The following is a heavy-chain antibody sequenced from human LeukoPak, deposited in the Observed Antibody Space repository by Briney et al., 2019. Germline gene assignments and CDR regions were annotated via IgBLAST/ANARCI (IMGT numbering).Heavy chain of an antibody. CDR1: GFTFSSYW. D-gene: IGHD5-12*01. V-gene: IGHV3-7*01. CDR3: ARDWSSGYDPPYYYYGMDV. CDR2: IKQDGSEK. Sequence: GGSLRLSCAASGFTFSSYWMSWVRQAPGKGLEWVANIKQDGSEKYYADSVRGRFTISRDNAKNSLYLQMNSLRAEDTAVYYCARDWSSGYDPPYYYYGMDVWGQGTTVTVSS. J-gene: IGHJ6*02.